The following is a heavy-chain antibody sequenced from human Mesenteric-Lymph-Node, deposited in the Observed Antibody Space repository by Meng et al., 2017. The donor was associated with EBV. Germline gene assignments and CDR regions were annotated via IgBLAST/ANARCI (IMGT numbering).Heavy chain of an antibody. CDR1: EFTFRSYW. D-gene: IGHD1-14*01. J-gene: IGHJ4*02. CDR3: AREDIPEY. V-gene: IGHV3-74*01. Sequence: LGGSGGDLVRPGGSLVLSLAASEFTFRSYWRHWVRQAPGKGLVWVSRISSDGSSPSYADSVKGRFTISRDNAKNMLYLQMNSLRAEDTAMYYCAREDIPEYWGQGTLVTVSS. CDR2: ISSDGSSP.